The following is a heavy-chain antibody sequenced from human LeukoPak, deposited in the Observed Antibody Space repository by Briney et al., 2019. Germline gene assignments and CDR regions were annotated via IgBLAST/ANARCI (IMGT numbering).Heavy chain of an antibody. Sequence: PGGSLRLSCAASGFTFSSYSMNWVRQAPGKGLEWVSSISSSSSYIYYADSVKGRFTISRDNAKNSLYVQMNSLRAEDTAVYYCAIRGIAARTPSFDYWGQGTLVTVSS. CDR2: ISSSSSYI. J-gene: IGHJ4*02. CDR1: GFTFSSYS. CDR3: AIRGIAARTPSFDY. V-gene: IGHV3-21*01. D-gene: IGHD6-6*01.